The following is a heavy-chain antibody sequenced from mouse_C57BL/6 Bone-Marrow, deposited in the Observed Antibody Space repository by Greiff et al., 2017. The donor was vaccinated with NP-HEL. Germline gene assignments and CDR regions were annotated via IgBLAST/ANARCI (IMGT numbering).Heavy chain of an antibody. J-gene: IGHJ4*01. D-gene: IGHD4-1*02. CDR3: ARYRASTGTRAMDY. CDR2: INPSSGYT. CDR1: GYTFTSYW. Sequence: VQGVESGAELAKPGASVKLSCKASGYTFTSYWMHWVKQRPGQGLEWIGYINPSSGYTKYNQKFKDKATLTADKSSSTAYMQLSSLTYEDYAVYYCARYRASTGTRAMDYWGQGTSVTVSS. V-gene: IGHV1-7*01.